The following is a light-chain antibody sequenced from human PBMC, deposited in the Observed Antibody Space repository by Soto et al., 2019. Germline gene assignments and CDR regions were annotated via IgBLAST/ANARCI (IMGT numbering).Light chain of an antibody. CDR2: GAS. J-gene: IGKJ1*01. CDR1: QSVSLS. V-gene: IGKV3-15*01. Sequence: EIVLTQSTSTMSVSLGASASLSRRASQSVSLSLAWYQMRPGQPPRLLIYGASTRATDIPARFSGSGSGTDFTLTISSLQSEDFAVYFCQQYHIWPSWTFGQGTKVDIK. CDR3: QQYHIWPSWT.